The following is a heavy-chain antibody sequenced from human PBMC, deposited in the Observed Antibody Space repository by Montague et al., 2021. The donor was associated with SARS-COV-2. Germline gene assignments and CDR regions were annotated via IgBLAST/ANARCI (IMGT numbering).Heavy chain of an antibody. CDR1: RDSISSHNYF. Sequence: SETLSLTCTVSRDSISSHNYFWAWIRQPPGKGLEWIGIVDYSGLTFYNPSLESRVTISVDTSKKQFSLKVNSVTAADTAVYYCARDGEAIAWATFDIWGQGTLVTVSS. V-gene: IGHV4-39*07. J-gene: IGHJ3*02. D-gene: IGHD3-10*01. CDR3: ARDGEAIAWATFDI. CDR2: VDYSGLT.